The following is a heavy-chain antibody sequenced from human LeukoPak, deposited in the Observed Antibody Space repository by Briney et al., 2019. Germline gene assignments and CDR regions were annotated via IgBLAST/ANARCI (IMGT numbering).Heavy chain of an antibody. CDR3: ARLDYYYDSSGYPLTFDY. D-gene: IGHD3-22*01. Sequence: PSETLSLTCTVSGGSISSSSYYWGWIRQPPGKGLEWIGSIYYSGSTYYNPSLKSRVTISVDTSKNQFSLKLSSVTAADTAVYYCARLDYYYDSSGYPLTFDYWGQGTLVTVSS. J-gene: IGHJ4*02. CDR1: GGSISSSSYY. V-gene: IGHV4-39*01. CDR2: IYYSGST.